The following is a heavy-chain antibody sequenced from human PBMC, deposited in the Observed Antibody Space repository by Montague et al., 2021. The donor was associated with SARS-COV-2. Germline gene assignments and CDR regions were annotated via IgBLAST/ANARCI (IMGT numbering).Heavy chain of an antibody. D-gene: IGHD3-10*01. CDR1: GGSICSYY. J-gene: IGHJ6*02. CDR2: IYTSGST. CDR3: AREAWFGDKTSASEYYGMDV. Sequence: SETLSLTCTVSGGSICSYYWSWIRQPAGKGLEWIGRIYTSGSTNYNPSLKSRVTMSVDTSKNQFSLKLSSVTAADTAVYYCAREAWFGDKTSASEYYGMDVWGQGTTVTVSS. V-gene: IGHV4-4*07.